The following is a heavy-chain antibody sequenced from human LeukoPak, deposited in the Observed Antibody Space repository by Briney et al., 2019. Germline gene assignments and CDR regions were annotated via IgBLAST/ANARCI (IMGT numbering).Heavy chain of an antibody. J-gene: IGHJ3*02. CDR1: GFTFSPYT. CDR3: ARGHYDSSGYYSNAFDI. Sequence: GGSLRLSCAASGFTFSPYTMNWVRQAPGKGLEWVSSISSSSSYIYYADSVKGRFTISRDNAKNSLYLQMNSLRAEDTAVYYCARGHYDSSGYYSNAFDIWGQGTMVTVSS. D-gene: IGHD3-22*01. V-gene: IGHV3-21*01. CDR2: ISSSSSYI.